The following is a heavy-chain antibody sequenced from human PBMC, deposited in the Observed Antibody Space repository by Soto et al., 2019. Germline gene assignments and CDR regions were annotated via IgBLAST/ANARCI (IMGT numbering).Heavy chain of an antibody. Sequence: SETLSLTCTVSGGSISSYYWSWIRQPPGKGLEWIGYINYSGSTNYNPSLKSGVTISVDTSKNQFPLKLSTVTAADTAVYDCARTVVVPAATDYWGQGILVTVSS. CDR1: GGSISSYY. V-gene: IGHV4-59*01. CDR3: ARTVVVPAATDY. D-gene: IGHD2-2*01. CDR2: INYSGST. J-gene: IGHJ4*02.